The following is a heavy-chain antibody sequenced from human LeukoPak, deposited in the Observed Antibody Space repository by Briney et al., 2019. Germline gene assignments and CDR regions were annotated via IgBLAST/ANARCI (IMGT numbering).Heavy chain of an antibody. Sequence: QPGGSLRLSCAASGFTFSSYAMHWVGQAPGKGLEYVSAISSNGGSTYYANSVKGRFTISRDNSKNTLYLQMGSLRAEDMAVYYCARGQLGYYDLDYWGQGTLVTVSS. D-gene: IGHD3-22*01. CDR1: GFTFSSYA. CDR3: ARGQLGYYDLDY. V-gene: IGHV3-64*01. J-gene: IGHJ4*02. CDR2: ISSNGGST.